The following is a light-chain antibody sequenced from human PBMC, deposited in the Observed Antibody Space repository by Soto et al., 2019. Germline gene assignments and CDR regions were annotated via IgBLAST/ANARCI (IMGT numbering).Light chain of an antibody. V-gene: IGKV3D-15*01. J-gene: IGKJ5*01. CDR2: GAS. Sequence: EIVMTQSPATLSVSPGERATLSCRASQNVGSNLAWYQQKPGRAPRLLIYGASTRATGIPARFSGSGSVTEFTLTISSLQSEDFELYYCQQYNNWPITFGQGTRLEIK. CDR1: QNVGSN. CDR3: QQYNNWPIT.